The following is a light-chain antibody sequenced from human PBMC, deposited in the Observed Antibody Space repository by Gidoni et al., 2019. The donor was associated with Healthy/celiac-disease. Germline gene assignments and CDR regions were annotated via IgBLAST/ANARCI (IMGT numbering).Light chain of an antibody. V-gene: IGLV3-21*03. CDR3: QVWDSSSDLVV. CDR1: NIGSKS. Sequence: SYVLTQPPPVSVAPGKTARITCGGTNIGSKSVHWYQQKPGQAPVLVVYVDSDLPSGIPERFSGSNSGNTATLTISRVEAGDEADYYCQVWDSSSDLVVFGGGTKLTVL. J-gene: IGLJ2*01. CDR2: VDS.